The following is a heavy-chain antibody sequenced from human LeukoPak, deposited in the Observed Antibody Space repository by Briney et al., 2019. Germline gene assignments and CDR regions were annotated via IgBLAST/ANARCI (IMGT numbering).Heavy chain of an antibody. J-gene: IGHJ6*03. V-gene: IGHV3-48*03. CDR2: ISSSGSTI. D-gene: IGHD3-22*01. CDR1: GFTFSSYA. CDR3: ARDRGARLLLRYYYYMDV. Sequence: GGSLRLSCAASGFTFSSYAMSWVRQAPGKGLEWVSYISSSGSTIYYADSVKGRFTISRDNAKNSLYLQMNSLRAEDTAVYYCARDRGARLLLRYYYYMDVWGKGTTVTVSS.